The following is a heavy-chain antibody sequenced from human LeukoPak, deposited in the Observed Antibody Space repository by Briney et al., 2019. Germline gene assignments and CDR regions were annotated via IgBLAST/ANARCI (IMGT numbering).Heavy chain of an antibody. CDR3: ARDFREDYFDY. V-gene: IGHV1-3*01. CDR2: INAGNGNT. CDR1: GYTFTSYA. D-gene: IGHD5-24*01. J-gene: IGHJ4*02. Sequence: GASVKVSCKASGYTFTSYALHWVRQAPGQRLEWMGWINAGNGNTKYSQKFQGRVTITTDTSTSTAYMELRSLRSDDTAVYYCARDFREDYFDYWGQGTLVTVSS.